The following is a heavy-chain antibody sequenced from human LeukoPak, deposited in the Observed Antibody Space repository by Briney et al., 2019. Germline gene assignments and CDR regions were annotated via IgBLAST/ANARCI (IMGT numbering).Heavy chain of an antibody. V-gene: IGHV4-59*01. D-gene: IGHD3-3*01. CDR3: ARGRDDFWSGYYYWFDP. CDR2: IYYSGST. Sequence: SETLSLTCTVSGGSISSYYWSWIRQPPGKGLEWIGYIYYSGSTNYNPSLKSRVTISVDTSKNQFSLKLGSVTAADTAVYYCARGRDDFWSGYYYWFDPWGQGTLVTVSS. CDR1: GGSISSYY. J-gene: IGHJ5*02.